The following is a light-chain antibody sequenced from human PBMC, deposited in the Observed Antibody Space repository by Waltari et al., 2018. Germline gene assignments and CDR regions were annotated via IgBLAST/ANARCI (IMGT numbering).Light chain of an antibody. J-gene: IGKJ5*01. CDR1: QSVSSSY. CDR3: QQYGSSLSIT. V-gene: IGKV3-20*01. Sequence: EIMLTQSPGTLSLSPGERATLSCRASQSVSSSYLAWYQQKPGQAPRLLIDGASSTSTGLPDRFSGSGSGTDFTLTISRLRPEDFAVYYCQQYGSSLSITFGQGTRLEIK. CDR2: GAS.